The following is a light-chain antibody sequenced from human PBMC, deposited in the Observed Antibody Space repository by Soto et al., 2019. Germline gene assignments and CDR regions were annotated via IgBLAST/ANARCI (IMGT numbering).Light chain of an antibody. CDR1: QNIDRW. CDR3: QHYNSYGT. CDR2: HAS. Sequence: DIQMSQSPSTLHASVGGTVTFTFRASQNIDRWVAWYQQKSGKAPKILIYHASSLETGVPSRFSGSGSGTEFTLTISSVQPDDFASYYCQHYNSYGTFGQGTKVDIK. J-gene: IGKJ1*01. V-gene: IGKV1-5*01.